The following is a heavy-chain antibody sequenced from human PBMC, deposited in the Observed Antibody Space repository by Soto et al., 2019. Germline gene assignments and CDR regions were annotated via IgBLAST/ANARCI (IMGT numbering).Heavy chain of an antibody. Sequence: EVQLLESGGGLVQPGGSLRLSCAASGFTFSSYAMSWVRQAPGKGLEWVSAISGSGGSTYYADSVKGRFTISRDNSKNMLYLQMNSLRAEDTAVYYCAKDPYSSSWAASPFDYWGQGTLVTVSS. D-gene: IGHD6-13*01. V-gene: IGHV3-23*01. J-gene: IGHJ4*02. CDR3: AKDPYSSSWAASPFDY. CDR2: ISGSGGST. CDR1: GFTFSSYA.